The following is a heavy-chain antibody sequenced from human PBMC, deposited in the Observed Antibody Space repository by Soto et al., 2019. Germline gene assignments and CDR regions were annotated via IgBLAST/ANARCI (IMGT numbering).Heavy chain of an antibody. J-gene: IGHJ4*02. V-gene: IGHV3-23*01. CDR3: AKLSGGWWELLPVLDY. D-gene: IGHD1-26*01. Sequence: GGSLRLSCAASGFTFSSYAMSWVRQAPGKGLEWVSAISGSGGSTYYADSVKGRFTISRDNSKNTLYLQMNSLRAEDTAVYYCAKLSGGWWELLPVLDYWGQGTLVTVSS. CDR2: ISGSGGST. CDR1: GFTFSSYA.